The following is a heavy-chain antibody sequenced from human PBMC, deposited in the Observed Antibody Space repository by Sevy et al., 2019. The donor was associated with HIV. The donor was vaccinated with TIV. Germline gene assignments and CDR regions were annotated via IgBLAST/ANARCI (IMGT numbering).Heavy chain of an antibody. Sequence: GESLKISCKGSGYSFTSYWISWVPQMPGKGLEWMGRIDPSDSYTNYSPSFQGHVTISADKSISTAYLQWSSLKASDTAMYYCARSPTSGTVTTYYYGMDVWGQGTTVTVSS. CDR1: GYSFTSYW. V-gene: IGHV5-10-1*01. CDR2: IDPSDSYT. D-gene: IGHD4-17*01. CDR3: ARSPTSGTVTTYYYGMDV. J-gene: IGHJ6*02.